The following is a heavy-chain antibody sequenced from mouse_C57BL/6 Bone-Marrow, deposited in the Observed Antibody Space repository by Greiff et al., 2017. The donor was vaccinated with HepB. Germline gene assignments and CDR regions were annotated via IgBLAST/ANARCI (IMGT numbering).Heavy chain of an antibody. CDR2: ISNGGGSN. V-gene: IGHV5-12*01. J-gene: IGHJ4*01. CDR3: ARGGSDGNYCAMDY. D-gene: IGHD2-1*01. CDR1: GFTFSDYY. Sequence: EVKLVESGGGLVQPGGSLKLSCAASGFTFSDYYMYWVRQTPEKRLEWVAYISNGGGSNYYPDTVKGRFTISRDNAKNTLYLQMSRLKSEDTAMYYCARGGSDGNYCAMDYWGQGTSVTVSS.